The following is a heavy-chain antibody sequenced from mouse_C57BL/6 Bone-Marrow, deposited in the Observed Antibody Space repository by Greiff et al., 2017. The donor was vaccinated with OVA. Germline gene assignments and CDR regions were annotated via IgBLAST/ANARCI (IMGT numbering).Heavy chain of an antibody. Sequence: EVQLQESGPGLAKPSQTLSLTCSVTGYSITSDYWNWIRKFPGNKLEYMGYISYSGSTYYNPSLKSRISITRDTSKNQYYLQLNSVTTEDTATYYCARYSHYYGSSYAYYFDYWGQGTTLTVSS. D-gene: IGHD1-1*01. J-gene: IGHJ2*01. CDR1: GYSITSDY. CDR2: ISYSGST. V-gene: IGHV3-8*01. CDR3: ARYSHYYGSSYAYYFDY.